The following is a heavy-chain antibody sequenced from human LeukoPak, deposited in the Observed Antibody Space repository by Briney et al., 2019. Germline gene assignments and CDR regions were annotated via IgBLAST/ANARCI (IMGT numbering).Heavy chain of an antibody. V-gene: IGHV3-74*01. Sequence: TGGSLRLSCAASGFTFSSYWMHWVRQAPGKGLVWVSRINSDGSSTRYADSVKGRFTISRDNAKNTLYLQMNSLSAEDTAVYYCARGKNGDSLFDYWGQGTLVTVSS. J-gene: IGHJ4*02. CDR1: GFTFSSYW. CDR3: ARGKNGDSLFDY. CDR2: INSDGSST. D-gene: IGHD4-17*01.